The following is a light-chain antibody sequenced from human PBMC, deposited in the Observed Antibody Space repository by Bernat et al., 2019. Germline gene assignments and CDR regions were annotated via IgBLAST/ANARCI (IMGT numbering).Light chain of an antibody. CDR3: QQLNSYPIT. CDR2: GAS. J-gene: IGKJ5*01. CDR1: QFIGTY. Sequence: DIQLTQSPPFLSASVGDRVTITCRASQFIGTYLAWYQQKPGKAPNLLIYGASTLQTGVPSRFSGSGSGTEFTLTISSLRPEDFATYHCQQLNSYPITFGQGTRLEIK. V-gene: IGKV1-9*01.